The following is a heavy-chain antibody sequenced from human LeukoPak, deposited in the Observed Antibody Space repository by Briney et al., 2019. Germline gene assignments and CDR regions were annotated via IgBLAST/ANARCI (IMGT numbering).Heavy chain of an antibody. CDR2: ISHSGST. CDR3: ARGLELRYCSSASCYPEWFDP. Sequence: SGSLSLTCAAYGGSFSGYYWSWVRQPPGKGLEWIGEISHSGSTNYNPDLKRRRSTSVDTYTKQFPLEQSSVTAADTAVYYCARGLELRYCSSASCYPEWFDPWGQGTLVTVSS. J-gene: IGHJ5*02. D-gene: IGHD2-2*01. CDR1: GGSFSGYY. V-gene: IGHV4-34*01.